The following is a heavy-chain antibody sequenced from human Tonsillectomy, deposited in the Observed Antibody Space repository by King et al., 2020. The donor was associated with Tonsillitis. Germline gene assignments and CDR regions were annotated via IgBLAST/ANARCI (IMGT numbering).Heavy chain of an antibody. Sequence: QLVQSGAEVKKTGASVKVSCKASGYTFTSYGISWVRQAPGQGLEWMGWISAYNGNTNYAQKLQGRVTMTTDTSTSTAYMERRSLRSDDTAVYYCARDSSGGWIQLWTVDYWGQGTLVTVSS. V-gene: IGHV1-18*04. J-gene: IGHJ4*02. CDR2: ISAYNGNT. CDR1: GYTFTSYG. CDR3: ARDSSGGWIQLWTVDY. D-gene: IGHD5-18*01.